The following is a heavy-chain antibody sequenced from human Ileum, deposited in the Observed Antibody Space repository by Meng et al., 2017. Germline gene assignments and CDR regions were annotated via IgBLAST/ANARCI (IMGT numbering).Heavy chain of an antibody. CDR2: IHHSGST. D-gene: IGHD4-23*01. V-gene: IGHV4-4*02. CDR1: GGSISSTYW. J-gene: IGHJ4*02. CDR3: ARIDYGGNGIEKYYFDY. Sequence: VQLQGSGPGPVEPSGTLSLTCAVSGGSISSTYWWTWVRQSAGKGLEWIGEIHHSGSTNYNPSLKSRVAISVDKSKNQFSLNLRSVTAADTAVYYCARIDYGGNGIEKYYFDYWGQGTLVTVSS.